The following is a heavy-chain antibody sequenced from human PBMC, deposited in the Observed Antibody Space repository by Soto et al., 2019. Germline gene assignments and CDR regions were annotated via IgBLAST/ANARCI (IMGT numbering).Heavy chain of an antibody. J-gene: IGHJ4*02. D-gene: IGHD4-17*01. Sequence: SETLSLTCTVSGSSISPYYWTWIRQPPGKGLEWIGNIYYSGSTNYKPSLKSRVTISVATSKKQLFLRLSSVTAADTAVYYCARVGGYYGDYPNFDYWGQGTLVTVSS. CDR1: GSSISPYY. CDR2: IYYSGST. CDR3: ARVGGYYGDYPNFDY. V-gene: IGHV4-59*01.